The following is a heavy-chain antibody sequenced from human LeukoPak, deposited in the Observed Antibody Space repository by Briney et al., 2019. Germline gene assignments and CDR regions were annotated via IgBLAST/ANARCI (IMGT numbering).Heavy chain of an antibody. V-gene: IGHV3-74*01. CDR3: ARLGYTSSYYYFGY. D-gene: IGHD2-2*01. CDR2: INSDGYSL. CDR1: GFTFSSYW. J-gene: IGHJ4*02. Sequence: GGSLRLSCAASGFTFSSYWMHWVRQAPGKGLMWVSRINSDGYSLSYADSVKGRFTISRDNAKNTLYLQMNSLRAEDTAVYYCARLGYTSSYYYFGYWGQGTLVTVSS.